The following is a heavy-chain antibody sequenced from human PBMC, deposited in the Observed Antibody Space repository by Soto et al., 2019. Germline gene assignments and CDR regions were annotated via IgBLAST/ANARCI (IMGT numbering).Heavy chain of an antibody. CDR2: ISAYNGNT. Sequence: ASVKVSCKASGYTFASYGISWVRQAPGQGLEWMGWISAYNGNTNYAQKVQGRITMTTDSSTTTAYMELRSLRSDDTAVYYCTREGGGDILTGYYKRAAYYYYGMDVWGQGTTVTVSS. D-gene: IGHD3-9*01. V-gene: IGHV1-18*01. CDR3: TREGGGDILTGYYKRAAYYYYGMDV. CDR1: GYTFASYG. J-gene: IGHJ6*02.